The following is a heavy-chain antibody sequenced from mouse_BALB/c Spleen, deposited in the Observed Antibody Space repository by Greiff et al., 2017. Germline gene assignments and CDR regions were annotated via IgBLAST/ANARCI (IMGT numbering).Heavy chain of an antibody. CDR1: GYTFTDYN. V-gene: IGHV1-18*01. CDR2: INPNNGGT. D-gene: IGHD2-1*01. CDR3: ARWDGNYVNYAMDY. Sequence: VQLQQSGPELVKPGASVKIPCKASGYTFTDYNMDWVKQSHGKSLEWIGDINPNNGGTIYNQKFKGKATLTVDKSSSTAYMELRSLTSEDTAVYYCARWDGNYVNYAMDYWGQGTSVTVSS. J-gene: IGHJ4*01.